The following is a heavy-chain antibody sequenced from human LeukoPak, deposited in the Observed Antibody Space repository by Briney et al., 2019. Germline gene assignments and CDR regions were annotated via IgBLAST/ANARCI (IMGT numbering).Heavy chain of an antibody. D-gene: IGHD3-10*01. Sequence: SETLSLTCAVYGGSFSGYYWTWIRQPPGKGLEWIGEINHSGSTYYNPSLKSRVTISVDTSKNQFSLKLGSVTAADTAVYYCARGEPGITMVRNQPWGQGTLVTVSS. J-gene: IGHJ5*02. V-gene: IGHV4-34*01. CDR1: GGSFSGYY. CDR2: INHSGST. CDR3: ARGEPGITMVRNQP.